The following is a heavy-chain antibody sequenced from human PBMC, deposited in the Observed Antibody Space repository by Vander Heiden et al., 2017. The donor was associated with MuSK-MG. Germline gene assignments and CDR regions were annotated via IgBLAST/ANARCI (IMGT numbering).Heavy chain of an antibody. V-gene: IGHV3-7*01. CDR1: AFTFSDYR. CDR3: TRDIRGGIVYYFDL. Sequence: EVKLVESGGGLVQPGGSLRLSCAASAFTFSDYRLSWVRQAPGKGLEWVADVKQDGSETNYVDSVKGRFTISRDNADNSLYLQMNSLRAEDTAVYYCTRDIRGGIVYYFDLWGQGTLVTVSS. CDR2: VKQDGSET. D-gene: IGHD2-15*01. J-gene: IGHJ4*02.